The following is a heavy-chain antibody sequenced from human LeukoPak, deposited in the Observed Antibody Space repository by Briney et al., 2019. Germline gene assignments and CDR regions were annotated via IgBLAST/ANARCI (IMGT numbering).Heavy chain of an antibody. Sequence: GGSLRLSCAASGFTFSSYAMHWVRQAPGKGLEWAAVISYDGSNKYYADSVKGRFTISRDNSKNTLCLQMNSLRAEDTAVYYCARDDGYCSSTSCYNWFDPWGQGTLVTVSS. CDR1: GFTFSSYA. J-gene: IGHJ5*02. V-gene: IGHV3-30*04. CDR3: ARDDGYCSSTSCYNWFDP. CDR2: ISYDGSNK. D-gene: IGHD2-2*01.